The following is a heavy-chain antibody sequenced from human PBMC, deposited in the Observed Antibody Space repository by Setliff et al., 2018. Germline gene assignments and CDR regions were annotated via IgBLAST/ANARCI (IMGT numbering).Heavy chain of an antibody. D-gene: IGHD3-10*01. J-gene: IGHJ6*03. V-gene: IGHV1-18*01. Sequence: ASVKVSCKASGYIFNTFGISWVRRAPGQGLEWIGWISPYNGDTKYAQKLQGRVTMTTGTSTSTAYVEVRSLRSDDTALYYCARSPPNRGVGQGHHMDVWGKGTTVTVSS. CDR3: ARSPPNRGVGQGHHMDV. CDR1: GYIFNTFG. CDR2: ISPYNGDT.